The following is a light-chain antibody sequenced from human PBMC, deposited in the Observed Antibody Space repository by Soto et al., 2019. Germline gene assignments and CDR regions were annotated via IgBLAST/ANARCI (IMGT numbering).Light chain of an antibody. CDR1: QSVSSN. V-gene: IGKV3-15*01. CDR3: QQYNNWPPLT. Sequence: EIMMTQSPATLSVSPGERATLSCRASQSVSSNLAWYQQKPGQAPMLLIYGASTRATGIPVRFSGSGSGTEFTLTISGLQSEDFAVYFCQQYNNWPPLTFGGGTKVEIK. CDR2: GAS. J-gene: IGKJ4*01.